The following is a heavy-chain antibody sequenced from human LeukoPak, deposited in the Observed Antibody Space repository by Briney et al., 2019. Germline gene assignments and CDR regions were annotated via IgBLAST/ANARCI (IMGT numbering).Heavy chain of an antibody. CDR3: ARGGYYYDSSGYLPHSPLDV. CDR2: INPSGGST. D-gene: IGHD3-22*01. J-gene: IGHJ6*02. V-gene: IGHV1-46*01. CDR1: GYTFTSYY. Sequence: ASVKVSCKASGYTFTSYYMHWVRQAPGQGLEWMGIINPSGGSTSYAQKFQGRVTMTRDTSTSTVYMELSSLRSGDTAVYYCARGGYYYDSSGYLPHSPLDVWGQGTTVTVSS.